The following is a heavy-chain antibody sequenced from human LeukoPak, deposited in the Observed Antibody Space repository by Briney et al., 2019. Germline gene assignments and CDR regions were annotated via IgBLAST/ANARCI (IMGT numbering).Heavy chain of an antibody. Sequence: GGSLRLSCAASGFTFSETWMSWVRQAPGKGLEWVANIRPDGSSGAYVDSVKGRFDISRDNAKSSLSLQMNTLRVEDTAVYYCWHPLIQGEVSWGQGTLVTVSS. J-gene: IGHJ5*02. CDR1: GFTFSETW. CDR2: IRPDGSSG. V-gene: IGHV3-7*01. CDR3: WHPLIQGEVS. D-gene: IGHD3-10*01.